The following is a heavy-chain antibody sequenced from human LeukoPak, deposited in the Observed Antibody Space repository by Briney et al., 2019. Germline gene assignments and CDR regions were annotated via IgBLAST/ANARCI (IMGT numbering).Heavy chain of an antibody. V-gene: IGHV3-23*01. CDR3: AKDANYFDSGSYLIPFDF. J-gene: IGHJ4*02. Sequence: GGSLRLSCAASGFTFSRNAMNWVRQAPRKGLEWVASISGNGVGTYYADSVKGRFNISRDNSKNTLYLQMNSLRTEDTAVYHCAKDANYFDSGSYLIPFDFWGQGTLVTVSS. CDR1: GFTFSRNA. CDR2: ISGNGVGT. D-gene: IGHD3-22*01.